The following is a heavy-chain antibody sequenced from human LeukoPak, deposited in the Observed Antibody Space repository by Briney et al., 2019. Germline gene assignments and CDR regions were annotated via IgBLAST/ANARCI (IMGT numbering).Heavy chain of an antibody. CDR3: ARVRLVRYSSGWRNYYYYGMDV. J-gene: IGHJ6*02. CDR1: GGSFSGYY. Sequence: SETLSLTCAVYGGSFSGYYWSWIRQPPGKGLEWIGEINHSGSTNYNPSLKSRVTISVDTSKNQFSLKLSSVTAADTAVYYCARVRLVRYSSGWRNYYYYGMDVWGQGTLVTVSS. D-gene: IGHD6-19*01. V-gene: IGHV4-34*01. CDR2: INHSGST.